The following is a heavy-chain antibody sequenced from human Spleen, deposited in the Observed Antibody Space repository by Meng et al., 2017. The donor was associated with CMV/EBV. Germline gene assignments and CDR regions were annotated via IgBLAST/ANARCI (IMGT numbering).Heavy chain of an antibody. CDR1: GFTFSSYW. CDR3: AKAFSSSWYREYYDF. Sequence: GESLKISCAASGFTFSSYWMHWVRQAPGKGLVWVSCINLDGSSTTYADSVKGRFTISRDNVKNTLYLQMNSLRAEDRAIYYCAKAFSSSWYREYYDFWGQGTLVTVSS. V-gene: IGHV3-74*01. CDR2: INLDGSST. D-gene: IGHD6-13*01. J-gene: IGHJ4*02.